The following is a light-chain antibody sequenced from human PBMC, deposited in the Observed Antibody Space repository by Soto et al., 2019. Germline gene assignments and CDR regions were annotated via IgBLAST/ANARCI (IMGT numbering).Light chain of an antibody. J-gene: IGLJ1*01. CDR2: EVT. V-gene: IGLV2-14*01. Sequence: SLLTQPASVSGSPGQSITISCTGTSSDIGAYNYVSWYQQHPGKAPKLLIYEVTNRPSGVSDRFSGSKSGNTASLTISGLQAEDEANYYCTPYTALSNRVFGTWNMVP. CDR3: TPYTALSNRV. CDR1: SSDIGAYNY.